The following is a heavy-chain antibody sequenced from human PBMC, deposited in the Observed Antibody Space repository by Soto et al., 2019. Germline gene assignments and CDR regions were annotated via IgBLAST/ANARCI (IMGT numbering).Heavy chain of an antibody. CDR1: GDSVSSNSAA. J-gene: IGHJ6*02. Sequence: SQTLSLTCAISGDSVSSNSAAWNWIRQSPSRGLEWLGRTYYRSKWYNDYAVSVKSRITINPDTSKNQFSLQLNSVTPEDTAVYYCARDPVMITFGGVIAPWGMDVWGQGTTVTVSS. CDR2: TYYRSKWYN. CDR3: ARDPVMITFGGVIAPWGMDV. V-gene: IGHV6-1*01. D-gene: IGHD3-16*02.